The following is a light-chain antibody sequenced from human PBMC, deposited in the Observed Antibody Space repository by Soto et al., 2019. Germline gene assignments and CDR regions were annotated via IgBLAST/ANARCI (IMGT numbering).Light chain of an antibody. Sequence: QSALTQPASVSGSPGQSITIACTGTSSDVGGYNYVSWFQQHPGKAPKLMIYEVSNRPSGVSNRFSASKSGNTASLTISGLQAEDEATYYCSSYSSSNTLVFGTGTKLTVL. CDR3: SSYSSSNTLV. CDR2: EVS. V-gene: IGLV2-14*01. J-gene: IGLJ1*01. CDR1: SSDVGGYNY.